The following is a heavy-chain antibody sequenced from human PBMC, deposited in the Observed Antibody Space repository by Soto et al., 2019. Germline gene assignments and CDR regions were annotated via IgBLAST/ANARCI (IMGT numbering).Heavy chain of an antibody. CDR3: ARHGSFEDDYGDYAGEVDY. CDR2: IYPGDSDT. V-gene: IGHV5-51*01. D-gene: IGHD4-17*01. J-gene: IGHJ4*02. CDR1: GYSFTSYW. Sequence: GQSLKISCKGSGYSFTSYWIGWVRQMPGKGLEWMGIIYPGDSDTRYSPSFQGQVTISADKSISTAYLQWSSLKASDTAMYYCARHGSFEDDYGDYAGEVDYWGQGTLVTVSS.